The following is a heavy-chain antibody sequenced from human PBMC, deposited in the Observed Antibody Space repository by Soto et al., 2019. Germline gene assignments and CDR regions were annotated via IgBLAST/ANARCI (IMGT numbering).Heavy chain of an antibody. Sequence: QVQLQESGPGLVKPSQTLSLTCTVSGGSISSGGYYWSWIRQHPGKGLEWIGYIYYSGSTYYNPSLKSRVTISVDTSKNQFSLKLSSVTAADTAVYYCARSLTTYYYDSSGYPRDYYFDYWGQGTLVTVSS. D-gene: IGHD3-22*01. CDR3: ARSLTTYYYDSSGYPRDYYFDY. V-gene: IGHV4-31*03. J-gene: IGHJ4*02. CDR1: GGSISSGGYY. CDR2: IYYSGST.